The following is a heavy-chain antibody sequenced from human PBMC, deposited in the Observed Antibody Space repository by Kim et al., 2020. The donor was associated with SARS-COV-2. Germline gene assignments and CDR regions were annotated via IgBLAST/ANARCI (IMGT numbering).Heavy chain of an antibody. CDR3: ARDTRTSSGYYRGPFDY. D-gene: IGHD3-22*01. V-gene: IGHV1-3*01. Sequence: ASVKVSCKASGYTFTSYAMHWVRQAPGQRLEWMGWINAGNGNTKYSQKFQGRVTITRDTSASTAYMELSSLRSEDTAVYYCARDTRTSSGYYRGPFDYWGQGTLVTVSS. CDR2: INAGNGNT. CDR1: GYTFTSYA. J-gene: IGHJ4*02.